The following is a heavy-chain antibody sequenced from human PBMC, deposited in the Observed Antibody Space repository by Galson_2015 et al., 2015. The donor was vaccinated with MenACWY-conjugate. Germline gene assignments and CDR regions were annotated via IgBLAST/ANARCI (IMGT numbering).Heavy chain of an antibody. J-gene: IGHJ3*02. V-gene: IGHV2-70*11. CDR3: ARMHIVLDATDAFDI. CDR2: IVWRDNK. CDR1: GFSLSTYEMC. D-gene: IGHD3-22*01. Sequence: PALVKPTQTFTLTCTFSGFSLSTYEMCIYWVRQPPGKALEWLARIVWRDNKYYTTSLKTSLTISKDTSTNQVVLTMTNVDPVDTATYYCARMHIVLDATDAFDIWGQGTMVTVSS.